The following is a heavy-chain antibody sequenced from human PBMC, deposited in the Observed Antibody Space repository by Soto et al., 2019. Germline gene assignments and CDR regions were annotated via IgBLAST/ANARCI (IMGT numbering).Heavy chain of an antibody. Sequence: ASETLSLTCTVSGGSISSGGYYWSWIRQHPGKGLEWIGYIYYSGSTYYNPSLKSRVTISVDTSKNQFSLKLSSVTAADTAVYYCARGGTYGDYYHYWGQGTLVTV. CDR1: GGSISSGGYY. CDR3: ARGGTYGDYYHY. V-gene: IGHV4-31*03. CDR2: IYYSGST. D-gene: IGHD4-17*01. J-gene: IGHJ4*02.